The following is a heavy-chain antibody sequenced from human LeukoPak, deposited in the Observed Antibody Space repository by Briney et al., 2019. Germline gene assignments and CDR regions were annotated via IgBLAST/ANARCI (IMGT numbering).Heavy chain of an antibody. CDR1: GFTFSSYA. V-gene: IGHV3-23*01. J-gene: IGHJ4*02. CDR2: ISGSGGST. Sequence: QPGGSLRLSCAASGFTFSSYAMSWVRQAPGNWLESVSGISGSGGSTYYADSVKGRFTISRDNSKNTLYLQMNSLRAEDTAVYYCAKGYGSGSYYPYYFDYWGQGTLVTVSS. CDR3: AKGYGSGSYYPYYFDY. D-gene: IGHD3-10*01.